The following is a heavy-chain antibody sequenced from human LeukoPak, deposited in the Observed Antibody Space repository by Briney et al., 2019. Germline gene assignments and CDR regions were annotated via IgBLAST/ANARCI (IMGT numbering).Heavy chain of an antibody. J-gene: IGHJ4*02. Sequence: SGGSLRLSCAASGFTFSSYTMNWVRQAPGKGLEWVSSITSSSSYIYYADSVKGRFTISRDNAKNSLYLQMNNLRAEDTAVYYCARTILYGSGSTFGGQGTLVTVSS. CDR2: ITSSSSYI. CDR1: GFTFSSYT. D-gene: IGHD3-10*01. V-gene: IGHV3-21*01. CDR3: ARTILYGSGSTF.